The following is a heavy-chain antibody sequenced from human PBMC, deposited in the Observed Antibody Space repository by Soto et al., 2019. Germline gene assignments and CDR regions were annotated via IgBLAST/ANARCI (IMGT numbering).Heavy chain of an antibody. CDR2: ISYDGSNK. D-gene: IGHD1-26*01. J-gene: IGHJ4*02. CDR1: GFTFSSYG. Sequence: QVQLVESGGGVVQPGRSLRLSCAASGFTFSSYGMHWVRQAPGKGLEWVAVISYDGSNKYYADSVKGRFTISRDNSKNTLYLQMNSLIAEDTSMYYCPRTPYSVSYLAYFDYWGQGTLVTVSS. V-gene: IGHV3-30*03. CDR3: PRTPYSVSYLAYFDY.